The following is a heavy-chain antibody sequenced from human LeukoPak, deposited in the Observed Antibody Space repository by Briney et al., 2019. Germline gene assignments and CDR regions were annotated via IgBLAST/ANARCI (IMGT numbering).Heavy chain of an antibody. D-gene: IGHD4-17*01. CDR3: ARDRYGDYVAY. J-gene: IGHJ4*02. Sequence: GGSLRLSCAASGFTFSSYAMSWVRQAPGKGLEWVANIKEDGSEENYVDSVKGRFTISRDNAKNSLYLQMNSLRAEDTAVYYCARDRYGDYVAYWGQGTLVTVSS. CDR1: GFTFSSYA. CDR2: IKEDGSEE. V-gene: IGHV3-7*01.